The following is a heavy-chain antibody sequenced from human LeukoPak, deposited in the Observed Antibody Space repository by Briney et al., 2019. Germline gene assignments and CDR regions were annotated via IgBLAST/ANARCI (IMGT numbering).Heavy chain of an antibody. CDR3: ARATDQSDGRGYYSFDFFDY. D-gene: IGHD3-22*01. CDR2: INREGTST. V-gene: IGHV3-74*03. CDR1: GFSFNSHW. J-gene: IGHJ4*02. Sequence: GGSLRLSCAASGFSFNSHWMHWVRQAPGQGLMWVSRINREGTSTKYADSVKGRFTISRDNAKNTLYLQMDSLRAEDTAVYYCARATDQSDGRGYYSFDFFDYWGQGALVTVSS.